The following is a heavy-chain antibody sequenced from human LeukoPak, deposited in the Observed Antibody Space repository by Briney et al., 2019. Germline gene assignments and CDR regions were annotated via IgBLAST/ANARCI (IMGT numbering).Heavy chain of an antibody. V-gene: IGHV1-3*01. CDR2: INAGNGNT. Sequence: ASVKVSCKASGYTFTSYAMHWVRQAPGQRLEWMGWINAGNGNTKYSQKFQGRVTITRDTSTSTVYMELSSLRSEDTAVYYCARDHGRAIPYNWFDPWGQGTLVTVSS. CDR1: GYTFTSYA. J-gene: IGHJ5*02. CDR3: ARDHGRAIPYNWFDP.